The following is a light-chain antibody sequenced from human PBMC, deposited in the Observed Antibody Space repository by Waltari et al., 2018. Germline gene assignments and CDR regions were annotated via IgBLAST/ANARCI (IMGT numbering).Light chain of an antibody. CDR1: QSVTTN. J-gene: IGKJ2*01. V-gene: IGKV3-15*01. CDR3: HQYNDGPPFN. CDR2: GAS. Sequence: EIVITQSPATRSVSPGERAIPSCRASQSVTTNLAWYQQKPGQAPRLLIYGASTRATDIPARFSGSGSGTEFTLTISSLQSEDFAVYYCHQYNDGPPFNFGPGTKLEIK.